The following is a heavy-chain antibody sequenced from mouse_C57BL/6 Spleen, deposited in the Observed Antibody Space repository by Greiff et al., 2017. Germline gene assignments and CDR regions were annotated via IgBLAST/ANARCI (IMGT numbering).Heavy chain of an antibody. CDR1: GYTFTSYW. CDR2: IHPNSGST. V-gene: IGHV1-64*01. Sequence: QVQLQQPGAELVKPGASVKLSCKASGYTFTSYWMHWVKQRPGQGLEWIGMIHPNSGSTNYNEKFKSKATLTVDKSSSTAYMQLSSLTSEDSAVYYCAFFLYDGYYGFDYWGQGTTRTVSS. D-gene: IGHD2-3*01. CDR3: AFFLYDGYYGFDY. J-gene: IGHJ2*01.